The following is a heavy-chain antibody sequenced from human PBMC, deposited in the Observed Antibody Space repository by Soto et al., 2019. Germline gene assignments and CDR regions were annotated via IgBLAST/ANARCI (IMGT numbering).Heavy chain of an antibody. CDR2: IIPIFGTA. V-gene: IGHV1-69*13. CDR3: ARDLVYDSSGYYFIADAFDI. Sequence: SVKVSCKASGGTFSSYAISWVRQAPGQGLEWMGGIIPIFGTANYAQKFQGRVTITADESTSTAYMELSSLRSEDTAVYYCARDLVYDSSGYYFIADAFDILGQGTMVTVSS. D-gene: IGHD3-22*01. J-gene: IGHJ3*02. CDR1: GGTFSSYA.